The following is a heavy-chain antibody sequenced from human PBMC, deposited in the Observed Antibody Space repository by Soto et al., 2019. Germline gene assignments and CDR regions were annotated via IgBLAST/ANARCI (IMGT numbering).Heavy chain of an antibody. CDR1: GFTFSTNA. CDR3: AKAQALYGLSDY. Sequence: DVQLLESGGGLVQPGGSLRLSCAASGFTFSTNAMNWVRQAPGKGLEWVSGISGSGATTYYADSVKGRFTISRDNSKNTVYLQMSSLGAEDTALYYCAKAQALYGLSDYWGQGTQVTVSS. V-gene: IGHV3-23*01. J-gene: IGHJ4*02. D-gene: IGHD2-8*01. CDR2: ISGSGATT.